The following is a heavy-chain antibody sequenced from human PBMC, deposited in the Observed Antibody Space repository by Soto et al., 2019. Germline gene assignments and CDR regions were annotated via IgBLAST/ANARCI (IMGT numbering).Heavy chain of an antibody. CDR3: ALVSSRGIAAPIQPGYGMDV. CDR2: INPNSGGT. CDR1: GYTFTGYY. D-gene: IGHD6-13*01. V-gene: IGHV1-2*04. Sequence: ASVKVSFKASGYTFTGYYMHWVRQAPGQGLEWMGWINPNSGGTNYAQKFQGWVTMTRDTSISTAYMELSRLRSDDTAVYYCALVSSRGIAAPIQPGYGMDVWGQGTTVTVSS. J-gene: IGHJ6*02.